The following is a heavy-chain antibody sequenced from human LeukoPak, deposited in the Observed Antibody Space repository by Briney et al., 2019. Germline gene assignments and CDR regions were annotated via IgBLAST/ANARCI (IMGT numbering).Heavy chain of an antibody. CDR2: ISAYNGNT. V-gene: IGHV1-18*04. J-gene: IGHJ4*02. CDR3: ARALAAAGDY. Sequence: GASVKVSCKASGYTFTGYYMHWVRQAPGQGLEWMGWISAYNGNTNYAQKLQGRVTMTTDTSTSTAYMELRSLRSDDTAVYYCARALAAAGDYWGQGTLVTVSS. CDR1: GYTFTGYY. D-gene: IGHD6-13*01.